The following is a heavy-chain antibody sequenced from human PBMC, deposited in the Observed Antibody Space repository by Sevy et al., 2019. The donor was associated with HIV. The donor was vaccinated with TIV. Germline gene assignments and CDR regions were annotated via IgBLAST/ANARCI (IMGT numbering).Heavy chain of an antibody. CDR2: IWYDGSNK. D-gene: IGHD3-3*01. V-gene: IGHV3-33*01. Sequence: GGSLRLSCAASGFTFSSYGMHWVRQAPGKGLEWVAVIWYDGSNKYYADSVKGRFTMSRDNSKNTLYLQMNSLRAEDTAVYYCARGRGYYSYYFDYWGQGTLVTVSS. CDR1: GFTFSSYG. J-gene: IGHJ4*02. CDR3: ARGRGYYSYYFDY.